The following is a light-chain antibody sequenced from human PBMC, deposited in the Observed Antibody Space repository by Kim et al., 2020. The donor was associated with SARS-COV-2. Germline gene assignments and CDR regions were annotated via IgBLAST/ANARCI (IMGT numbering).Light chain of an antibody. CDR1: NIGSKN. CDR2: RDS. V-gene: IGLV3-9*01. J-gene: IGLJ3*02. Sequence: VALGQTSRITCGGNNIGSKNVHWYQQKPGQAPVLVIYRDSNRPSGIPERFSGSNSGNTATLTISRAQAGDEADYYCQVWDSSTWVFGGGTQLTVL. CDR3: QVWDSSTWV.